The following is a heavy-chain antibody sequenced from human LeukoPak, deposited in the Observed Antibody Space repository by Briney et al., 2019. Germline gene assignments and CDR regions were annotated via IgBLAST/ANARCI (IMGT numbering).Heavy chain of an antibody. CDR1: GFTFSDYY. CDR3: ARDRDGRDGYNYWVDY. V-gene: IGHV3-11*01. D-gene: IGHD5-24*01. Sequence: GGSLRLSCAASGFTFSDYYMSWIRQAPGKGLEWVSYISSSGSTIYYADSVKGRFTISRDNAKNSLYLQMNSLRAEDTAVHYCARDRDGRDGYNYWVDYWGQGTLVTVSS. CDR2: ISSSGSTI. J-gene: IGHJ4*02.